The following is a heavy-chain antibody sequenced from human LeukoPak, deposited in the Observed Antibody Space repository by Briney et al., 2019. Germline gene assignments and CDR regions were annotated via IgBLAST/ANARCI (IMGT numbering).Heavy chain of an antibody. J-gene: IGHJ6*02. Sequence: GGSLRLSCAASGFTFSSYDMHWVRQATGKGLEWVSAIGTAGDTYYPGSVKGRFTISRENAKNSLYLQMNSLREDDTAVYYCARDSSSWDQGAYYYGVDVWGQGTTVTVSS. V-gene: IGHV3-13*04. CDR3: ARDSSSWDQGAYYYGVDV. CDR2: IGTAGDT. D-gene: IGHD6-13*01. CDR1: GFTFSSYD.